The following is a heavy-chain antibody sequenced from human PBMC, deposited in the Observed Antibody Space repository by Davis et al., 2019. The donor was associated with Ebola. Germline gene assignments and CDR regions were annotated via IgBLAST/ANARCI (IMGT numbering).Heavy chain of an antibody. CDR1: GFSFSGYG. CDR2: LGTSADT. V-gene: IGHV3-69-1*01. CDR3: ARGSRYWYFDL. Sequence: GGSLRLSCAASGFSFSGYGMHWVRQAPGKGLEWVSTLGTSADTYYADSVKGRFTISRDNSKNTLYLQMNSLRAEDTAVYYCARGSRYWYFDLWGRGTLVTVSS. J-gene: IGHJ2*01.